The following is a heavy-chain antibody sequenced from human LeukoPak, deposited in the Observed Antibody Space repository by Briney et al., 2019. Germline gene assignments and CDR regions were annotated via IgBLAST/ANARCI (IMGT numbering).Heavy chain of an antibody. V-gene: IGHV3-30*18. Sequence: GGSLRLSCAASGFTFSSYDMHWVRQAPGKGLEWVAGISYDGNKEYYVDSVKGRFTISRDNSKNTLYLQMNSLRAEDTAVYYCAKTRDCLAPIAAAPFDYWGQGTLVTVSS. CDR2: ISYDGNKE. J-gene: IGHJ4*02. CDR3: AKTRDCLAPIAAAPFDY. CDR1: GFTFSSYD. D-gene: IGHD6-13*01.